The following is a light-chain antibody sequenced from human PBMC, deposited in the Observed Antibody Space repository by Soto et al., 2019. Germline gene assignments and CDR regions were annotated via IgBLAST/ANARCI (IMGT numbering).Light chain of an antibody. V-gene: IGKV1-39*01. J-gene: IGKJ1*01. CDR3: QQSYITPRT. Sequence: DIQMTQSPSSLSSSVGDRVTITCRASPRIGSDLNWYQQKQGNAPRLLIYASSSLQSGVPSRFSGSGSETDFTLTISSLQPEDFATYYCQQSYITPRTFGQGTNVDIK. CDR1: PRIGSD. CDR2: ASS.